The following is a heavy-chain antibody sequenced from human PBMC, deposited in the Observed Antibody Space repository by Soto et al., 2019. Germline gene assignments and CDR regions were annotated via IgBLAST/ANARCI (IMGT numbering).Heavy chain of an antibody. CDR2: ISASGVST. J-gene: IGHJ4*02. Sequence: EVQLLESGGGLVQPGGSLRLSCAASGFPFSSYAMAWVRQAPGKGLEWVSSISASGVSTYYADSVKGRFTIPRDNSKNMLDLQMSSLRAEDSAVYHFAIRPQFYDSIGYENSDWGQGTLVTVSS. CDR3: AIRPQFYDSIGYENSD. V-gene: IGHV3-23*01. CDR1: GFPFSSYA. D-gene: IGHD3-22*01.